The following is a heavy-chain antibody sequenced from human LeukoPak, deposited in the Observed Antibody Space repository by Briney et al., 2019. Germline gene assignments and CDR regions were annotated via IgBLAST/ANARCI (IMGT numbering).Heavy chain of an antibody. CDR3: AKCVVLVVYAPADV. V-gene: IGHV3-7*03. CDR2: INSDGSEG. J-gene: IGHJ6*02. CDR1: GFTFSGFW. Sequence: GGSLRLSCAVSGFTFSGFWMSWSRQAPGKGLEWVASINSDGSEGYYADVVKGRFTISRDNSKNTLYLQMNSLRAEDTAVYYCAKCVVLVVYAPADVWGQGTTVTVSS. D-gene: IGHD2-8*01.